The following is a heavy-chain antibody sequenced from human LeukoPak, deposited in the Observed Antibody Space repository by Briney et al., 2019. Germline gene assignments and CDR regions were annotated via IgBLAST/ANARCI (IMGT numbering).Heavy chain of an antibody. CDR3: ARIWGSYRYGPVGY. J-gene: IGHJ4*02. V-gene: IGHV2-26*01. Sequence: SGPTLVNPTETLTLTCTVSGFSLSNARMGVSWIRQPPGKALEWLAHIFSNDEKSYSTSLKSRLTISKDTSKSQVVLTMTNMDPVDTATYYCARIWGSYRYGPVGYWGQGTLVTVSS. CDR2: IFSNDEK. CDR1: GFSLSNARMG. D-gene: IGHD3-16*02.